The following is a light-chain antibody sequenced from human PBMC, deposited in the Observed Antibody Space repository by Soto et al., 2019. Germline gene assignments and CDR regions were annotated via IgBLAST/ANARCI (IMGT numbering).Light chain of an antibody. V-gene: IGKV1-5*03. CDR1: QSISIW. J-gene: IGKJ4*01. Sequence: DIQMTQSPSTLSASVGDRVTITCRASQSISIWLAWYQQKPGKAPKLLIYKASSLESGVPSRFSGSGSGTEFPLTISSLQPDDFATYYCQKYNSYPLTFGGGTKVEIK. CDR2: KAS. CDR3: QKYNSYPLT.